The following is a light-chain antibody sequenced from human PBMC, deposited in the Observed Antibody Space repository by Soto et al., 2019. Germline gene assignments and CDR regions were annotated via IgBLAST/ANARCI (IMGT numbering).Light chain of an antibody. J-gene: IGLJ1*01. CDR1: SXDIGGYNY. CDR2: EVR. CDR3: SSYTSSSTRV. V-gene: IGLV2-14*01. Sequence: QSALTQPGSVSGSPGQSITISCTGTSXDIGGYNYVSWYQQHPGKGPKLMISEVRNRPSGVSDRFSGSKSGSTASLTISGLQAEDEADYYCSSYTSSSTRVFGTGTKVIVL.